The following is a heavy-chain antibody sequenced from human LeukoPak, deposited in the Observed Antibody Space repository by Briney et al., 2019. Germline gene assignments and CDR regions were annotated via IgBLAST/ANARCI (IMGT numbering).Heavy chain of an antibody. D-gene: IGHD6-13*01. J-gene: IGHJ4*02. CDR1: GYTFTGYY. CDR3: AAAAGTWGYFDY. V-gene: IGHV1-2*02. CDR2: INPNSGGT. Sequence: GALVKVSCKASGYTFTGYYMHWVRQAPGQGLEWMGWINPNSGGTNYAQKFQGRVTMTRDTSISTAYMELSRLRSDDTAVYYCAAAAGTWGYFDYWGQGTLVTVSS.